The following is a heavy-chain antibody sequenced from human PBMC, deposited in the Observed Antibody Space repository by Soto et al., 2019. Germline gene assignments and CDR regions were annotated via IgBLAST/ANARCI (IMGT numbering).Heavy chain of an antibody. D-gene: IGHD2-2*01. Sequence: PSETLSLTCAVYDGSDSGYFWSWIRQPPGKGLEWIGEISYSGSTNYNPSLMSRVTISVDTSKNQVSLKLSSVTAADTAVYYCAFCSSTTCYARLRYWGQGTLVTVSS. J-gene: IGHJ4*02. CDR2: ISYSGST. CDR3: AFCSSTTCYARLRY. V-gene: IGHV4-34*01. CDR1: DGSDSGYF.